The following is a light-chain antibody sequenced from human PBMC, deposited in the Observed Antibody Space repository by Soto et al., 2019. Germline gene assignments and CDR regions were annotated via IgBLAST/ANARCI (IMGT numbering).Light chain of an antibody. Sequence: EIVLTQSPGTLSLSPGERATLSCRASQSVSSAYLAWYQQIPGQATRLLIYGASSGATGIPDRFSGSGSGTDFTLTISGLEPEDFAVYYCQQSSSSPYTFGEGTKLEIK. CDR2: GAS. V-gene: IGKV3-20*01. CDR1: QSVSSAY. J-gene: IGKJ2*01. CDR3: QQSSSSPYT.